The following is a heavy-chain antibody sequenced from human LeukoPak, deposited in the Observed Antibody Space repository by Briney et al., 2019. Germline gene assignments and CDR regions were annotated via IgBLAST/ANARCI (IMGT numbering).Heavy chain of an antibody. CDR1: GGSISSYY. J-gene: IGHJ5*02. CDR3: ARGGDFWSGYLNDNWFDP. V-gene: IGHV4-59*01. CDR2: IYYSGST. D-gene: IGHD3-3*01. Sequence: SETLSLTCTVSGGSISSYYWSWIRQPPGKGLEWIGYIYYSGSTNYNPSLKSRVTISVDTSKNQFSLKLSSVTAADTAVYYCARGGDFWSGYLNDNWFDPWGQGTLATVSS.